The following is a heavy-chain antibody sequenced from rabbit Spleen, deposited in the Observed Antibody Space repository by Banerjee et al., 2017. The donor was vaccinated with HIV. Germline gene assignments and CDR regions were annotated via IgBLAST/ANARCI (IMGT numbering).Heavy chain of an antibody. D-gene: IGHD4-2*01. CDR2: IYTGNGKT. Sequence: QEQLVESGGGLVKPGASLTLTCTASGFSFSTNYDMGWVRQAPGKGLEWIGCIYTGNGKTYYASWAKGRLTISKTSSTTVTLQMTSLTAADTATYFCARDAAGREDFNLWGPGTLVTVS. CDR3: ARDAAGREDFNL. V-gene: IGHV1S45*01. CDR1: GFSFSTNYD. J-gene: IGHJ4*01.